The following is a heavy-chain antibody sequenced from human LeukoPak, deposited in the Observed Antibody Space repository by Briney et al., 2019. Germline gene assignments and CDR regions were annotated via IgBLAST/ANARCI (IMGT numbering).Heavy chain of an antibody. CDR1: GFTFSSYA. CDR2: IRSKAYGGTT. CDR3: TREARGFYCSSTSCYKNY. Sequence: GGSLRLSCAASGFTFSSYAMSWVRQAPGKGLEWVGFIRSKAYGGTTEYAASVKGRFTISRDDSKSIAYLQMNSLKTEDTAVYYCTREARGFYCSSTSCYKNYWGQGTLVTVSS. V-gene: IGHV3-49*04. D-gene: IGHD2-2*02. J-gene: IGHJ4*02.